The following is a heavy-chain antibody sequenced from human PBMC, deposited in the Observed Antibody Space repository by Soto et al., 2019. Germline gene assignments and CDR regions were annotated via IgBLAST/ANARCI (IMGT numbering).Heavy chain of an antibody. D-gene: IGHD3-10*01. CDR2: IYYSGST. V-gene: IGHV4-59*12. CDR3: ARRPGSLFDQ. CDR1: GGSISSYY. J-gene: IGHJ4*02. Sequence: PSETLSLTCTVSGGSISSYYWSWIRQPPGKGLEWIGYIYYSGSTNYNPSLKSRVTISVDTSKNQFSLKLSSVTAADTAVYYCARRPGSLFDQWGQGTLVTVSS.